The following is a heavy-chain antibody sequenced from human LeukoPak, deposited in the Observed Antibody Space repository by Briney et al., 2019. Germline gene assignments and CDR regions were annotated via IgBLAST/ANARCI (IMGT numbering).Heavy chain of an antibody. V-gene: IGHV3-30*03. CDR1: GFTFSSYD. Sequence: PGGSLRLSCAASGFTFSSYDLHWVRQAPGKGLEWVAVISNDGSNQYYADSVKGRFTISRDNSKNALYLQINSLRAEDTAVYYCARESRTTIFGVVIIIGYDYWGQGTLVTVSS. CDR2: ISNDGSNQ. D-gene: IGHD3-3*01. CDR3: ARESRTTIFGVVIIIGYDY. J-gene: IGHJ4*02.